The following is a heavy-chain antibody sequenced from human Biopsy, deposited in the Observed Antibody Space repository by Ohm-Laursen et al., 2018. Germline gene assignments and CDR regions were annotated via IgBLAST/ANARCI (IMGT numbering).Heavy chain of an antibody. Sequence: SDTLSLTCTVSGGPIDSYYWSWIRRPPGKALEWIGYIYFTGRTSYNPSLKSRVTMSVNTSKKQFSLRLSSVTAADTAVYYCASAGYNPDWNFDLWGRGTRVTVSS. J-gene: IGHJ2*01. CDR1: GGPIDSYY. V-gene: IGHV4-59*07. CDR3: ASAGYNPDWNFDL. CDR2: IYFTGRT. D-gene: IGHD5-24*01.